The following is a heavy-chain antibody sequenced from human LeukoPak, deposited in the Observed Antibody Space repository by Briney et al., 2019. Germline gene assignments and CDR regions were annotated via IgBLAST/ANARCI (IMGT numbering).Heavy chain of an antibody. CDR2: IYPGDSDT. Sequence: GESLKISCQGSGYNFATYWIGWVRQMPGKGLEWMGIIYPGDSDTRYSPSFQGQVTISADKSISTAYLQWSSLKASDTAMYYCARLGVVAANPFDYWGQGTLVTVSS. CDR3: ARLGVVAANPFDY. J-gene: IGHJ4*02. D-gene: IGHD2-15*01. V-gene: IGHV5-51*01. CDR1: GYNFATYW.